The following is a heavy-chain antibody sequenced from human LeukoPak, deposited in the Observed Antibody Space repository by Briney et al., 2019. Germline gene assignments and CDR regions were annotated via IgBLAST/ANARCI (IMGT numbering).Heavy chain of an antibody. D-gene: IGHD1-26*01. CDR2: INHSGST. CDR1: GVSFSGYY. CDR3: ARLVRGSGNYYIFDF. J-gene: IGHJ4*02. V-gene: IGHV4-34*01. Sequence: PSETLSLTCAVYGVSFSGYYWSWIRQPPGKGLEWIGEINHSGSTTYNPSLKSRVTISVDTSKNQFSLRLSSVTAADTAVYYCARLVRGSGNYYIFDFWGQGTLVTVSS.